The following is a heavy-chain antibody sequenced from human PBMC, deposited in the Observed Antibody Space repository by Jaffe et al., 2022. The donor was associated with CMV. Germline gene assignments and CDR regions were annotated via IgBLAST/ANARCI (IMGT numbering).Heavy chain of an antibody. CDR3: AHRLGGSGFFGFDV. V-gene: IGHV2-5*01. J-gene: IGHJ3*01. Sequence: QITLTESGPTLVKPTQTLTLTCTFSGFSLSASGVAVGWIRQPPGKALEWLALIYWSDDKRYSPSLMSRLTITKDTSKNQVVLTMTNMDPVDTATYYCAHRLGGSGFFGFDVWGQGTMVTVSS. CDR1: GFSLSASGVA. D-gene: IGHD6-19*01. CDR2: IYWSDDK.